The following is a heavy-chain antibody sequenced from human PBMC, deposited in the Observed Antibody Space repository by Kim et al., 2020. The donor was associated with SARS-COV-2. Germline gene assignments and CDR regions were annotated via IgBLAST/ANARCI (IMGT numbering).Heavy chain of an antibody. CDR3: ARDLSSSWYRGDYYYGMDV. D-gene: IGHD6-13*01. CDR2: IYYSGST. CDR1: GGSVSSGSYY. V-gene: IGHV4-61*01. Sequence: SETLSLTCTVSGGSVSSGSYYWSWIRQPPGKGLEWIGYIYYSGSTNYNPSLKSRVTISVDTSKNQFSLKLSSVTAADTAVYYCARDLSSSWYRGDYYYGMDVWGQGTTVTVSS. J-gene: IGHJ6*02.